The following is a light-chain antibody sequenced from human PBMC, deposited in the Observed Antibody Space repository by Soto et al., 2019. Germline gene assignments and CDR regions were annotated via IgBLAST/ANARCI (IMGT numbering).Light chain of an antibody. J-gene: IGLJ1*01. Sequence: QSGLTQPPSASGTPGRRVVISFSGSSSNIGSNTVNWYQQLPGTAPKLLIYSNNHRPSGVPDRFSGSKSGTSASLAISGLQSDDEADYYCAAWDDSLNGYVFATGTKVTVL. CDR2: SNN. CDR1: SSNIGSNT. V-gene: IGLV1-44*01. CDR3: AAWDDSLNGYV.